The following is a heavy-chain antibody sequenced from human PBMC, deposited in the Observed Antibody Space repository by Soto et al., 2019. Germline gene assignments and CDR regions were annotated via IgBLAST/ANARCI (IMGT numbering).Heavy chain of an antibody. Sequence: QVQLVQSGAEVKKPAASVKVSCQASGGTFSSYAISWVRQAPGQGLKWMGGIIPIFGTANYAQKLQGRVTITADESTSTADMELSSLRSEDTAVYYCASGQWTYWFAPWGQGTLVTVSS. V-gene: IGHV1-69*01. CDR3: ASGQWTYWFAP. CDR2: IIPIFGTA. D-gene: IGHD6-19*01. J-gene: IGHJ5*02. CDR1: GGTFSSYA.